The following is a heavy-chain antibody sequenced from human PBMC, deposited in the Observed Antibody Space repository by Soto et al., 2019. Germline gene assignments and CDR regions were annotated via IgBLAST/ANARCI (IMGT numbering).Heavy chain of an antibody. D-gene: IGHD6-6*01. J-gene: IGHJ6*02. Sequence: QVQLQQWGAGLLKPSETLSLTCVVYGGSFSGYYWSWIRQPPGKGLEWIGEINHSGSTYYNPSLKIRVTISVDTSKNQFSLKLSSVTAADTAVYYCARVATPFTENPTAPARQRFYYGMDVWGQGTTVTVSS. CDR1: GGSFSGYY. V-gene: IGHV4-34*01. CDR3: ARVATPFTENPTAPARQRFYYGMDV. CDR2: INHSGST.